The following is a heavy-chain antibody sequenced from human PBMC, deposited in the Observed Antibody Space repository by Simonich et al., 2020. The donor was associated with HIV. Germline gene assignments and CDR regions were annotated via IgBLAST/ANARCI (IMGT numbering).Heavy chain of an antibody. D-gene: IGHD6-13*01. Sequence: QVHLMQSGAEVKKPGSSVKVSCKASGGTFSSYGINWVRQAPGQGLEWMGGIIPIIDIPNDEQKFKGRVTITADKSTSTAYMELSSLRSDDTAVYYCARGHQQLVGRVHFDYWGQGILVTVSS. V-gene: IGHV1-69*10. CDR3: ARGHQQLVGRVHFDY. CDR1: GGTFSSYG. CDR2: IIPIIDIP. J-gene: IGHJ4*02.